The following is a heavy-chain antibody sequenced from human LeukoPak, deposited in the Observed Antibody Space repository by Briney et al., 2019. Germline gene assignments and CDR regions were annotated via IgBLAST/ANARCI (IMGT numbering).Heavy chain of an antibody. Sequence: QTGGSLRLSCAASGFTFSSYAMHWVRQAPGKGLEWVAVISYDGSNKYYADSVKGRFTISRDNSKNTLYLQMNSLRAEDTAVYYCARNIAVADKITLDYWGQGTLVTVSS. CDR3: ARNIAVADKITLDY. D-gene: IGHD6-19*01. CDR1: GFTFSSYA. CDR2: ISYDGSNK. J-gene: IGHJ4*02. V-gene: IGHV3-30*04.